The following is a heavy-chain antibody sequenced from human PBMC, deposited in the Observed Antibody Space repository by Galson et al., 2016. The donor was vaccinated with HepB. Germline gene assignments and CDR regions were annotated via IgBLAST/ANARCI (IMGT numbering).Heavy chain of an antibody. CDR1: GYTLIDYH. J-gene: IGHJ4*02. V-gene: IGHV1-8*01. CDR3: VRGYSSSSGEFEY. CDR2: MDPNNENA. Sequence: SVKVSCKAAGYTLIDYHINWVRQASGQGLEWLGWMDPNNENAGFAQRFEGRVTLTKNTSISTAFMELTSLTSADTAVYYCVRGYSSSSGEFEYWGQGTPVTVSS. D-gene: IGHD6-6*01.